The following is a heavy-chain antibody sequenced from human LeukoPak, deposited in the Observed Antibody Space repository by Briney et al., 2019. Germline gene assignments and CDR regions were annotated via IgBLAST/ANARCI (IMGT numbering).Heavy chain of an antibody. J-gene: IGHJ4*02. CDR2: ISSSSSTI. CDR1: GFTFSSYS. D-gene: IGHD3-22*01. CDR3: AKAFNYYDSSGYYDY. V-gene: IGHV3-48*04. Sequence: PGGSLRLSCAASGFTFSSYSMNWVRQAPGKGLEWVSYISSSSSTIYYADSVKGRFTISRDNAKNSLYLQMNSLRAEDTALYYCAKAFNYYDSSGYYDYWGQGTLVTVSS.